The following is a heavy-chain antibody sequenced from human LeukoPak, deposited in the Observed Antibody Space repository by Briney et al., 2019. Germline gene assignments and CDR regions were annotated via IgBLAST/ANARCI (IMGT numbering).Heavy chain of an antibody. CDR2: INLDGSEQ. D-gene: IGHD6-13*01. J-gene: IGHJ3*02. CDR3: ARDSEKSSSFAFDI. CDR1: GFTFSNYW. V-gene: IGHV3-7*01. Sequence: GGSLRLSCAPSGFTFSNYWMAWVAQAPGKGREWVANINLDGSEQDYVDSLKGRCTISRDDAKNSLYLQVNTLRAEDTAVYYCARDSEKSSSFAFDIWGQGTVVTVSS.